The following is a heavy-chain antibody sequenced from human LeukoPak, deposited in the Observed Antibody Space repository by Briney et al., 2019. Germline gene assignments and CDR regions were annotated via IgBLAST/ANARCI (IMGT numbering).Heavy chain of an antibody. Sequence: GASVKVSCKASGGTFSSYAISWVRQAPGQGLEWMGGIIPIFGTANYAQKFQGRVTITTDESTSTAYMELSSLRSEDTAVYYCARDRGGYGYNFPFDYWGQGTLVTVSS. CDR2: IIPIFGTA. V-gene: IGHV1-69*05. J-gene: IGHJ4*02. D-gene: IGHD5-24*01. CDR1: GGTFSSYA. CDR3: ARDRGGYGYNFPFDY.